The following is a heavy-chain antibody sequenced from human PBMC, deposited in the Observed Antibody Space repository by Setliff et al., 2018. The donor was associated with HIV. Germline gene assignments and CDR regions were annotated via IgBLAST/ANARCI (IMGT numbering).Heavy chain of an antibody. Sequence: SETLSLTCTVSGGSISSGTYYWSWIRQPAGKGLEWIGHIYTDGSTNFNPSLRSRVTISADTPKNPLSLKLTSVTAADTAVYYCAMLDTSDYFRNNWFDSWGQGTLVTVSS. D-gene: IGHD3-22*01. CDR1: GGSISSGTYY. J-gene: IGHJ5*01. CDR2: IYTDGST. V-gene: IGHV4-61*09. CDR3: AMLDTSDYFRNNWFDS.